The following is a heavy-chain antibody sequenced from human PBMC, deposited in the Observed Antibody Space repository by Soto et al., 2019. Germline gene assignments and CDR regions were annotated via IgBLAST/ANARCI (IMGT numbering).Heavy chain of an antibody. Sequence: QVQLQESGPGLVKPSETLSLTCTVSGGSVSSGSYYWSWIRQSPGKGLEWIGYIYYSGSTNYNPPLESRVTISVDTSKNQFSLKLSSVTAADTAVYYCARESTSCSGGSCRMDVWGQGTTVTVSS. CDR2: IYYSGST. CDR3: ARESTSCSGGSCRMDV. J-gene: IGHJ6*02. D-gene: IGHD2-15*01. V-gene: IGHV4-61*01. CDR1: GGSVSSGSYY.